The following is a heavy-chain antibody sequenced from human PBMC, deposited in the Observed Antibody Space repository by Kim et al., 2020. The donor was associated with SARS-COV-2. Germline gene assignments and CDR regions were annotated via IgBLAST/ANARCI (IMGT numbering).Heavy chain of an antibody. D-gene: IGHD3-10*01. CDR3: ARFYGSGSFDDPYYYGMDV. J-gene: IGHJ6*02. CDR2: IHPSDSYI. CDR1: GYSFTSYW. V-gene: IGHV5-10-1*01. Sequence: GESLKISCKGFGYSFTSYWISWVRQMPGKGLEWMGKIHPSDSYINYSPSYQGHVTISGDKSISTAYLQWSSLKASDTATYYCARFYGSGSFDDPYYYGMDVWGQGTTVTVSS.